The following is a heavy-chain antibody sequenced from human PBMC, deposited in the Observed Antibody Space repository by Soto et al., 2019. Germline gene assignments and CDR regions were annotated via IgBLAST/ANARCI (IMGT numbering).Heavy chain of an antibody. Sequence: ETLSLTCTVSGGSISSYYWSWIRQPPGKGLEWIGYIYYSGSTNYNPSLKSRVTISVDTSKNQFSLKLSSVTAADTAVYYCARSDSSSFYDAFDIWGQGTMVTVSS. CDR1: GGSISSYY. V-gene: IGHV4-59*01. CDR2: IYYSGST. J-gene: IGHJ3*02. CDR3: ARSDSSSFYDAFDI. D-gene: IGHD6-6*01.